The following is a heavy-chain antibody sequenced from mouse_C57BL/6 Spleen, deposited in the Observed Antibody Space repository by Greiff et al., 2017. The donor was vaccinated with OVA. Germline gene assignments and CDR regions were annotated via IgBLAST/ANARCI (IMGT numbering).Heavy chain of an antibody. V-gene: IGHV3-6*01. CDR1: GYSITSGYY. CDR2: ISYDGSN. Sequence: EVQLQQSGPGLVKPSQSLSLTCSVSGYSITSGYYWYWIRPFPGNKLEWMGYISYDGSNKYNPYLQNRITITRDTSKNQFFLKLNSVTTEDTATYYCAIPGSSYGYFDVWGTRTTVTVSS. D-gene: IGHD1-1*01. CDR3: AIPGSSYGYFDV. J-gene: IGHJ1*03.